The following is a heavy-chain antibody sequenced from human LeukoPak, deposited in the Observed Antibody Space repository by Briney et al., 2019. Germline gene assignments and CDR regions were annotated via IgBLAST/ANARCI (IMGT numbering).Heavy chain of an antibody. J-gene: IGHJ4*02. CDR2: IYYSGST. V-gene: IGHV4-59*08. CDR1: GASISSYY. D-gene: IGHD3-22*01. CDR3: ARVGTSGYYYFDY. Sequence: SETLSLTCTVSGASISSYYWSWIRQPPGKGLEWIGYIYYSGSTNYNPSLKSRVTISVDTSKNQFSLKLNSVTAADTAVYYCARVGTSGYYYFDYWGQGALVTVSS.